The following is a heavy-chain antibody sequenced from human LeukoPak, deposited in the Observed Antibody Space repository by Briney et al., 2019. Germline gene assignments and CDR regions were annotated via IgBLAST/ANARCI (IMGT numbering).Heavy chain of an antibody. J-gene: IGHJ4*02. V-gene: IGHV4-31*03. CDR2: IYYSGST. D-gene: IGHD6-13*01. CDR1: GGSISSGGYY. Sequence: PSETLSLTCTVSGGSISSGGYYWSWIRQHPGKGLEWIGYIYYSGSTYYNPSLKSRVTTSVDTSKNQFSLKLSSVTAADTAVYYCARGIAAAGPTFDYWGQGTLVTVSS. CDR3: ARGIAAAGPTFDY.